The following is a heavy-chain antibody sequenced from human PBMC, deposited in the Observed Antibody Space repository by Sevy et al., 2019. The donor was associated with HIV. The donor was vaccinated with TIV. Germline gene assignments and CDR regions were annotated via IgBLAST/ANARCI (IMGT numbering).Heavy chain of an antibody. Sequence: GGSLRLSCTASGFTFTDYVMNWVRQAPGRGLEWVAVIWYDGTDKYYADSVQGRFTISRDNSKNTLYLQMNSLRVEDTAVYYCARYWGRDGHSIDYWGQGTLVTVSS. D-gene: IGHD3-16*01. J-gene: IGHJ4*02. CDR3: ARYWGRDGHSIDY. CDR2: IWYDGTDK. V-gene: IGHV3-33*08. CDR1: GFTFTDYV.